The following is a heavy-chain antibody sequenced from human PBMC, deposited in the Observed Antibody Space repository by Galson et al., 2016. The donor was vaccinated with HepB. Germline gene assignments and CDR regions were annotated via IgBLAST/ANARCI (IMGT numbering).Heavy chain of an antibody. Sequence: SLRLSCAASGFTFTRYAMTWVRQAPGKGLEWVSSITSSGGNTYYTDSVKGRFPISRDNSQNTLLLQMNRRRAEDTAVYYCSKDGVMVAANPYHFHYWGQGTPVTVSS. CDR1: GFTFTRYA. J-gene: IGHJ4*02. CDR2: ITSSGGNT. D-gene: IGHD2-15*01. CDR3: SKDGVMVAANPYHFHY. V-gene: IGHV3-23*01.